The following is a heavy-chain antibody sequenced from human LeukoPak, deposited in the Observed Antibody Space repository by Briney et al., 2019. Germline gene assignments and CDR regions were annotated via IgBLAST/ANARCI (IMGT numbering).Heavy chain of an antibody. V-gene: IGHV3-74*01. CDR2: INEDGRIT. J-gene: IGHJ3*02. Sequence: PGGSLRLSCAVSGFTFRTYWMHWVRQVPGEGLVWVSRINEDGRITNYADSVKGRFTISRDNSKNTLYLQMNSLRAEDTAVYYCAREDLQSSAFDIWGQGTMVTVSS. CDR3: AREDLQSSAFDI. D-gene: IGHD5-24*01. CDR1: GFTFRTYW.